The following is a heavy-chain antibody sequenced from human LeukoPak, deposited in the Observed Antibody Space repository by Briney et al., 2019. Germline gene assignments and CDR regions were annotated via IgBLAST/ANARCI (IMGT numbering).Heavy chain of an antibody. Sequence: KPSQTLSLTCTISGGSISSTGYCWSWIRQPAGKGLEWIGHIYTNGNTNYNPSLKSRVTISVDTSKNQFSLKLSSVTAADTAVYYCARGPPKGHDDSSDYYVPACFDYWGQGTLVTVSS. D-gene: IGHD3-22*01. CDR3: ARGPPKGHDDSSDYYVPACFDY. J-gene: IGHJ4*02. CDR2: IYTNGNT. V-gene: IGHV4-61*09. CDR1: GGSISSTGYC.